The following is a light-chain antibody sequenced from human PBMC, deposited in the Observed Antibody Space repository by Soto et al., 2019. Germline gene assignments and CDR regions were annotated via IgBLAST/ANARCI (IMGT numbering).Light chain of an antibody. CDR1: QNVGGY. Sequence: EIVLTQSPATLSLSPGERATLSCRASQNVGGYLAWYQQKPGQAPRLLISDASNRAAGIPARFSGIGSGTDFTLTISGLEPEDFAVYYCQQRNSWPLTFGGGTKVEIK. CDR2: DAS. V-gene: IGKV3-11*01. CDR3: QQRNSWPLT. J-gene: IGKJ4*01.